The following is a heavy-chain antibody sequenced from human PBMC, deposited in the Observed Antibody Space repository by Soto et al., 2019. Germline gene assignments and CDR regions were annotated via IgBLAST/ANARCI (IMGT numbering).Heavy chain of an antibody. CDR2: FDPEDGET. CDR3: ATDQAPPAYCGGDCYSGFDY. CDR1: GYTLTELS. Sequence: ASVKVSCKVSGYTLTELSMHWVRQAPGKGLEWMGGFDPEDGETIYAQKFQGRATMTEDTSTDTAYMELSSLRSEDTAVYYCATDQAPPAYCGGDCYSGFDYWGQGSLVTVSS. J-gene: IGHJ4*02. V-gene: IGHV1-24*01. D-gene: IGHD2-21*02.